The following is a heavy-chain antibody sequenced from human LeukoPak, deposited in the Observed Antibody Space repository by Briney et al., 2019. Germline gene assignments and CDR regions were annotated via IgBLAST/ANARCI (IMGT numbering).Heavy chain of an antibody. CDR1: GFTFSGSA. CDR3: TRLNSGWSGNWFDP. CDR2: IRSKANSYAT. Sequence: GGSLRLSCAASGFTFSGSAMHWVRQASGKGLEWVGRIRSKANSYATAYAASVKGRFTISRDDSKNTAYLQMNSLKTEDTAVYYCTRLNSGWSGNWFDPWGQGTLVTVSS. V-gene: IGHV3-73*01. J-gene: IGHJ5*02. D-gene: IGHD1-26*01.